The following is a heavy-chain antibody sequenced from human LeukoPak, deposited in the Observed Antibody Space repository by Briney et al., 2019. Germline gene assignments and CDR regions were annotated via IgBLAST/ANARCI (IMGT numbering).Heavy chain of an antibody. D-gene: IGHD3-22*01. Sequence: GGSLRLSCAASGFTFSDYYMSWVRQAPGKGLEWVSSISGSGGTTYYADSVKGRFTISRDNSKNTLYLQLNSLRAEDTAVYYCAKGSGDGTGYYYNYYYYYMDVWGKGTTVTVSS. V-gene: IGHV3-23*01. CDR3: AKGSGDGTGYYYNYYYYYMDV. CDR1: GFTFSDYY. CDR2: ISGSGGTT. J-gene: IGHJ6*03.